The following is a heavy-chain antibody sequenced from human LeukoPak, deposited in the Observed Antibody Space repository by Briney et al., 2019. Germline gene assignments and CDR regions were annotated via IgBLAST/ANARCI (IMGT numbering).Heavy chain of an antibody. J-gene: IGHJ4*02. CDR1: GYTFTSYA. D-gene: IGHD5-12*01. CDR2: INAGNGNT. CDR3: ARGVATNRYYFDY. Sequence: GAPVKVSCKASGYTFTSYAMHWVRQAPGQRLEWMGWINAGNGNTKYSQKFQGRVTITRDTSASTAYMELSGLRSEDTAVYSCARGVATNRYYFDYWGQGTLVTVSS. V-gene: IGHV1-3*01.